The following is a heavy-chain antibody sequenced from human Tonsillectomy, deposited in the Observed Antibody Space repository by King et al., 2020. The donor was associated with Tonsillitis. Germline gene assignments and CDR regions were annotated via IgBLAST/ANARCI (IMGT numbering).Heavy chain of an antibody. Sequence: VQLVESGGGLVQPGGSLRLSCAASGFTFSSFNMNWVRQVPGKGLESGSFISPNSKTVFYADSVKGRFTISRDNAKNSLSLQMNSLRAEDTAVYYCATSLIRGQGTLVTVSS. CDR2: ISPNSKTV. D-gene: IGHD3-10*01. J-gene: IGHJ1*01. CDR1: GFTFSSFN. V-gene: IGHV3-48*01. CDR3: ATSLI.